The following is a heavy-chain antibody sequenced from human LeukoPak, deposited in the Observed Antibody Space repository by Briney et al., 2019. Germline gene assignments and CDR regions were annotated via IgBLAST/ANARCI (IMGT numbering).Heavy chain of an antibody. CDR2: IYYSGST. CDR1: GGSISSYY. CDR3: ARRPGSFTFDY. Sequence: PSETLSLTCTVSGGSISSYYWSWIRQPPGKGLEWIGYIYYSGSTNYNPSLKSRVTISVDTSKNQFSLKLSSVTAADTAVYYCARRPGSFTFDYWGQGTLVTVSS. V-gene: IGHV4-59*12. D-gene: IGHD2-2*01. J-gene: IGHJ4*02.